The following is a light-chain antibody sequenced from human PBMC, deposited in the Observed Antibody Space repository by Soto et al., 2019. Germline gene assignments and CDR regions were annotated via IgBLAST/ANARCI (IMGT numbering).Light chain of an antibody. CDR3: LQYNNWPPIT. V-gene: IGKV3-15*01. CDR2: GSS. CDR1: QSVSNN. J-gene: IGKJ5*01. Sequence: EVVMTQSPATLSVSPWERATLSCRASQSVSNNLAWYQQKPGQAPRLLVYGSSSRATDIPARFSGSGSGTDFTLTISSLQSEDLAVYYCLQYNNWPPITFGQGTRLEIK.